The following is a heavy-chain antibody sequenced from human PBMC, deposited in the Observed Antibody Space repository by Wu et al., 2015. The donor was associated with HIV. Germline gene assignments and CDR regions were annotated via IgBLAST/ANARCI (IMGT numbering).Heavy chain of an antibody. CDR1: GGTFSSYA. CDR3: ARAATYPGRHRDNYYYYGMDV. V-gene: IGHV1-69*05. J-gene: IGHJ6*02. Sequence: QVQLVQSGAEVKKPGSSVKVSCKASGGTFSSYAISWVRQAPGQGLEWMGGIIPIFGTANYAQKFQGRVTITTDESTSTAYMELSSLRSEDTAVYYCARAATYPGRHRDNYYYYGMDVWGQGTTVTVSS. CDR2: IIPIFGTA. D-gene: IGHD1-14*01.